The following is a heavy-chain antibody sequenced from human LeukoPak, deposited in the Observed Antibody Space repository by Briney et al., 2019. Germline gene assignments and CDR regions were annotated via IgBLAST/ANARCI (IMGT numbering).Heavy chain of an antibody. J-gene: IGHJ5*02. Sequence: PGGALRLSCAASGFTFSGYGRHWVRQAPGKGLVWISRTKNEGTMTTYADSVKGRFTVSRAHAKNTLYLQMTSLRVEDTAVSYCAKSDWFDPWGQGTLVIVSS. CDR3: AKSDWFDP. CDR2: TKNEGTMT. V-gene: IGHV3-74*03. CDR1: GFTFSGYG.